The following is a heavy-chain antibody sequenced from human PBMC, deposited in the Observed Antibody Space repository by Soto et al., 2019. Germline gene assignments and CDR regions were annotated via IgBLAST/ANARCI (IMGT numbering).Heavy chain of an antibody. CDR1: GFTFIISS. CDR2: ISGTSDYI. J-gene: IGHJ6*02. D-gene: IGHD3-22*01. V-gene: IGHV3-21*01. CDR3: ARYDRRGYYGPYHHYGLSV. Sequence: GGSLRLSCAASGFTFIISSMNWGLQAPGKGLEWVSSISGTSDYISYADSVKGRFTISRDNAKNSLYLQMNSLRAEDTAVYYCARYDRRGYYGPYHHYGLSVSAQRTTVPVAS.